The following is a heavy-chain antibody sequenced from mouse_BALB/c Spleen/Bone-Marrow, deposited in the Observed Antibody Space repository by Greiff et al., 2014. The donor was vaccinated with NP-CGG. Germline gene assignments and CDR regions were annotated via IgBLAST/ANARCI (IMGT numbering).Heavy chain of an antibody. V-gene: IGHV1-4*01. CDR3: ARGWDYEGYFDY. Sequence: VQLQQSGAELARPGASVKMSRKASGYSFTSYTMHWVKQRPGQGLEWIGYINPSSGYTNYNQKFKDKATLTADKSSSTAYMQLSSLTSEDSAVYYCARGWDYEGYFDYWGQGTTLTVSS. J-gene: IGHJ2*01. D-gene: IGHD2-4*01. CDR2: INPSSGYT. CDR1: GYSFTSYT.